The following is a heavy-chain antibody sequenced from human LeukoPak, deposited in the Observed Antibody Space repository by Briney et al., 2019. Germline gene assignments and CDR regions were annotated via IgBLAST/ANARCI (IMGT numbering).Heavy chain of an antibody. V-gene: IGHV1-46*01. CDR2: INPSGGST. CDR1: GGTFSSYA. J-gene: IGHJ4*02. Sequence: GASVKVSCKASGGTFSSYAISWVRQAPGQGLEWMGIINPSGGSTSYAQKFQGRVTMTRDTSTSTVYMELSSLRSEDTAVYYCARDRGSGWYYFDYWGQGTLVTVSS. D-gene: IGHD6-19*01. CDR3: ARDRGSGWYYFDY.